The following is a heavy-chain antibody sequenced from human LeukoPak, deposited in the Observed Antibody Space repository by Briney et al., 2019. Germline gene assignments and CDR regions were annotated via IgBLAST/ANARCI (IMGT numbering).Heavy chain of an antibody. Sequence: GGSLRLSCAASGFTFSSYAMSWVRQAPGKGLEWVSAISGGGSTYYADSVKGRFTISRDNSKNTLHLQMNSLRAEDTAVYYCANPRPSGIDYWGQGTLVTVSS. CDR3: ANPRPSGIDY. V-gene: IGHV3-23*01. CDR1: GFTFSSYA. D-gene: IGHD1-26*01. CDR2: ISGGGST. J-gene: IGHJ4*02.